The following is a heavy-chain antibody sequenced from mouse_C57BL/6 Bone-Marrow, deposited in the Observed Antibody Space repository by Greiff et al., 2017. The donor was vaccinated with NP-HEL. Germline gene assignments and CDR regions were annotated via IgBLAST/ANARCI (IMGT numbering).Heavy chain of an antibody. V-gene: IGHV1-75*01. J-gene: IGHJ2*01. Sequence: VHLVESGPELVKPGASVKISCKASGYTFTEYYINWVKQRPGQGLEWIGWIFPGSGSTYYNEKFKGKATLTVDKSSSTAYMLLSSLTSEDSAVYFCARKGTYDYDGYFDYWGQGTTLTVSS. CDR3: ARKGTYDYDGYFDY. D-gene: IGHD2-4*01. CDR2: IFPGSGST. CDR1: GYTFTEYY.